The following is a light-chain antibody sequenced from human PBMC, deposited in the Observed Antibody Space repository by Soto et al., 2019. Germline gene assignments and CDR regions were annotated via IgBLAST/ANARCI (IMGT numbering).Light chain of an antibody. CDR3: QHYNYWPYT. V-gene: IGKV3-15*01. Sequence: EIVLTQSPGTLSLSPGERATLSCRASQTINKNYFAWYQRKPGQAPRLLIYDASTRATGVPARFSGSGSGTDFTLTISSLQSEDFAVYYCQHYNYWPYTFGQGTKVDIK. CDR1: QTINKN. CDR2: DAS. J-gene: IGKJ2*01.